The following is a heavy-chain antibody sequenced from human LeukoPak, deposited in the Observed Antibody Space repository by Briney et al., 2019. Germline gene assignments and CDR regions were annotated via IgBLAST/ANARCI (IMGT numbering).Heavy chain of an antibody. CDR1: GFIFSSYA. CDR2: ISGSGGST. V-gene: IGHV3-23*01. Sequence: GGSLRLSCAASGFIFSSYAMSWVRQGPGKGLEWVSAISGSGGSTYYADSVKGRFTISRDNSKNTLYLQMNSLRAEDTAVYYCAKDGGSSGFDYWGQGTLVTVSS. CDR3: AKDGGSSGFDY. D-gene: IGHD1-26*01. J-gene: IGHJ4*02.